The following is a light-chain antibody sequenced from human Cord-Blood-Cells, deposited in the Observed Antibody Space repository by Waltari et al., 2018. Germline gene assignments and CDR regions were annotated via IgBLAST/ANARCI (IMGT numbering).Light chain of an antibody. J-gene: IGKJ2*01. CDR1: QSVSSY. V-gene: IGKV3-11*01. CDR2: DAS. Sequence: EIVLTQSPATLSLSPGERATLSCRASQSVSSYLAWYQQKPGQAPRLLIYDASNSATSIPARFSGSGSGTDFTLTISSLEPEDFAVYYCQQRSNWLYTFGQGTKLEIK. CDR3: QQRSNWLYT.